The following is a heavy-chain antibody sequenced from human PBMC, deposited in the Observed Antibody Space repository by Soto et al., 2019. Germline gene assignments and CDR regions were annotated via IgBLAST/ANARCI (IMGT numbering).Heavy chain of an antibody. D-gene: IGHD2-2*01. V-gene: IGHV4-59*08. CDR1: GGSISSYY. J-gene: IGHJ6*03. CDR2: IYYSGST. CDR3: ARHQPCSSTSCYGGGVYYYYYYYMDV. Sequence: SETLSLTCTVSGGSISSYYWSWIRQPPGKGLEWIGYIYYSGSTNYNPSLKSRVTISVDTSKNQFSLKLSSVTAADTAGYYCARHQPCSSTSCYGGGVYYYYYYYMDVWGKGTTVTISS.